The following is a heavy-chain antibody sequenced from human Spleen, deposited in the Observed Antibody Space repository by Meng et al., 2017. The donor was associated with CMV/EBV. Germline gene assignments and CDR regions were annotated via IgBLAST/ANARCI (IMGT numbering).Heavy chain of an antibody. Sequence: SETLSLTCSVSGGSISSDNYYWGWIRQPPGKGLEWIGSMYYGGRTNYNPSLKSRVTISSDKSKNQFSLRLTSVTAADTAVYYCARFSSTFGFDYWGQETLVTVSS. D-gene: IGHD6-13*01. CDR2: MYYGGRT. V-gene: IGHV4-39*07. CDR3: ARFSSTFGFDY. CDR1: GGSISSDNYY. J-gene: IGHJ4*02.